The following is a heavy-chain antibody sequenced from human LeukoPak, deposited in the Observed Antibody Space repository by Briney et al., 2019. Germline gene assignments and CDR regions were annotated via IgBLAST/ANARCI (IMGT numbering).Heavy chain of an antibody. J-gene: IGHJ6*04. CDR2: ISYDGSNK. CDR3: AELGITMIGGV. CDR1: RSTFSSKV. D-gene: IGHD3-10*02. Sequence: SLTHSCVTARSTFSSKVMNSVGPAPGKKLEWVAVISYDGSNKYYADSVKGRFTISRDNAKNSLYLQMNSLRAEDTAVYYCAELGITMIGGVWGKGTTVTISS. V-gene: IGHV3-30*18.